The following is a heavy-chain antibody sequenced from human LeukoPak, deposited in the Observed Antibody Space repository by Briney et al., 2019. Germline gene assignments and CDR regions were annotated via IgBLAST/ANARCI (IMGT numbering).Heavy chain of an antibody. J-gene: IGHJ4*02. CDR2: ISYDGSNK. D-gene: IGHD5-18*01. Sequence: GGSLRLSCAASGFTFSSYAMHWVRQAPGKGLEWVAVISYDGSNKCYADSVKGRFTISRDNSKNTLYLQMNSLRAEDTAVYYCARSTAMYRETLDYWGQGTLVTVSS. CDR1: GFTFSSYA. V-gene: IGHV3-30*04. CDR3: ARSTAMYRETLDY.